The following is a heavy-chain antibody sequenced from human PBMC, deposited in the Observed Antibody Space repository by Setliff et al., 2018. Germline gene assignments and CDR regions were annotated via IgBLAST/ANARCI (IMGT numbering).Heavy chain of an antibody. J-gene: IGHJ4*02. V-gene: IGHV1-8*01. CDR1: GYSFSNYD. CDR2: MNPNTGNT. D-gene: IGHD3-22*01. Sequence: ASVKVSCKASGYSFSNYDINWVRQATGQGLEWMGWMNPNTGNTGYAQKLQGRVSMTRSTSISTAYMELSSLRSEDTAVYYCALSLYYYNASGYCPFDYWGLGTLVTVSS. CDR3: ALSLYYYNASGYCPFDY.